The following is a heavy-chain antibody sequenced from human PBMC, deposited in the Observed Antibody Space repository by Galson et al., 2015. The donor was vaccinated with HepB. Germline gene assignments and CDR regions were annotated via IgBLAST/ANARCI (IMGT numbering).Heavy chain of an antibody. CDR3: AREDRNTFTVSFDY. CDR2: IWKDGTNK. CDR1: GFTFSNYG. V-gene: IGHV3-33*01. D-gene: IGHD2-8*01. Sequence: SLRLSSAASGFTFSNYGMHWVRQAPGKGLEWVALIWKDGTNKYYADSVGGRFSISRDNSKNVLYLQMSSLRDEDTAIYFCAREDRNTFTVSFDYWGQGARVTVSS. J-gene: IGHJ4*02.